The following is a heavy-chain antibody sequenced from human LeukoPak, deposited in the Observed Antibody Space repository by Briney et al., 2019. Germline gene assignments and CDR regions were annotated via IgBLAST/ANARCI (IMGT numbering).Heavy chain of an antibody. D-gene: IGHD3-22*01. CDR3: AKSIYYDSSGYYDY. CDR1: GFTFSSYA. J-gene: IGHJ4*02. Sequence: PGASLRLSCAASGFTFSSYAMSWVRQAPGEGLEWVSAISGSGGSTYYADSVKGRFTISRDNSKNTLYLQMNSLRAEDTAVYYCAKSIYYDSSGYYDYWGQGTLVTVSS. CDR2: ISGSGGST. V-gene: IGHV3-23*01.